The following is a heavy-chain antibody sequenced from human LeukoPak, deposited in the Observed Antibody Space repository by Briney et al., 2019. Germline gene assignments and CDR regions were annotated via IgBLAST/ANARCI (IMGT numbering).Heavy chain of an antibody. CDR2: IYYSGNT. CDR1: GGSISSYY. CDR3: ARDRNYDSTYGMDV. J-gene: IGHJ6*02. Sequence: PSETLSLTCTVSGGSISSYYWSWIRQPPGKGLEWIGYIYYSGNTNYNPSLKSRVTISVDTSKNQFSLKLSSVTAADTAVYYCARDRNYDSTYGMDVWGQGTTVTVSS. D-gene: IGHD3-22*01. V-gene: IGHV4-59*01.